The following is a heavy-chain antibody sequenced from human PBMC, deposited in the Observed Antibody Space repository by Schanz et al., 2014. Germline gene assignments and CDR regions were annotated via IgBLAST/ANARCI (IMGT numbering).Heavy chain of an antibody. CDR2: FDAHDGRA. Sequence: VRLVESGGGVVQPGRSLRLSCAASGFSFGNYGMSWVRQAPGKGLEWVSGFDAHDGRAYYADSAKGRFTISRDSSKNTLFLQMNSLRTEDTAVYYCARLDPYCRSGTCSRAFDFWGQGTLVTVSS. D-gene: IGHD2-15*01. CDR3: ARLDPYCRSGTCSRAFDF. CDR1: GFSFGNYG. V-gene: IGHV3-23*04. J-gene: IGHJ4*02.